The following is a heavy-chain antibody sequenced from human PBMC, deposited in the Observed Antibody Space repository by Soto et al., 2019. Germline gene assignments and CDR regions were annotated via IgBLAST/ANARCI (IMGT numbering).Heavy chain of an antibody. CDR1: GYSFTSYW. Sequence: GESLKISCKGSGYSFTSYWISWVRQMPGKGREWMGRMDPSESYTNYSPSFQGPVTISADKSISPAYLQWSSLKASDTAMYYCARDLVLDYWGQGNLVTVSS. J-gene: IGHJ4*02. D-gene: IGHD2-8*02. CDR3: ARDLVLDY. V-gene: IGHV5-10-1*01. CDR2: MDPSESYT.